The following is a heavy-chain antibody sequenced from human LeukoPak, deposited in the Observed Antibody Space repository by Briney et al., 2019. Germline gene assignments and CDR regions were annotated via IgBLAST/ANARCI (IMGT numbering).Heavy chain of an antibody. J-gene: IGHJ4*02. Sequence: SETLSLTCTVSGVSISSSSYYWGWLRQPPGKGLEWIGSIYYSGCTYYNPSLKSRVTISVDTSKTQFSLKLSSVTAADTAVYYCARSNISSWHYAGHFDYWGQGTLGTVSS. CDR2: IYYSGCT. D-gene: IGHD6-13*01. V-gene: IGHV4-39*01. CDR1: GVSISSSSYY. CDR3: ARSNISSWHYAGHFDY.